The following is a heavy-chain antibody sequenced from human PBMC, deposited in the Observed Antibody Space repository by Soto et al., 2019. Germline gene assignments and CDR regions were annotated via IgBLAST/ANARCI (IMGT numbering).Heavy chain of an antibody. D-gene: IGHD2-15*01. CDR3: ARDLEYCSGGSCHGMDV. CDR1: GGSISSGGYS. V-gene: IGHV4-30-2*01. CDR2: IYHSGST. Sequence: SETLSLPCAVSGGSISSGGYSWSWIRQPPGKGLEWIGYIYHSGSTYYNPSLKSRVTISVDRSKNQFSLKLSSVTAADTAVYYCARDLEYCSGGSCHGMDVWGQGTTVTVSS. J-gene: IGHJ6*02.